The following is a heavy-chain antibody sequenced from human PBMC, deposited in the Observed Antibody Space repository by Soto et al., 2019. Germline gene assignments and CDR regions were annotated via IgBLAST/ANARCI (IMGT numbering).Heavy chain of an antibody. V-gene: IGHV1-18*01. J-gene: IGHJ4*02. CDR1: GYTFTNYG. Sequence: QVQLVQSGAEVKKPGASVKVSCKASGYTFTNYGISWVRQAPGQGLEWMGWISTYNGNTNYAQKLQGRVTMTTDPSTNIAYMELRSLRSDDTAVYYCARVDVTIFGVVILPFDDWGQGTLVTVSS. CDR2: ISTYNGNT. D-gene: IGHD3-3*01. CDR3: ARVDVTIFGVVILPFDD.